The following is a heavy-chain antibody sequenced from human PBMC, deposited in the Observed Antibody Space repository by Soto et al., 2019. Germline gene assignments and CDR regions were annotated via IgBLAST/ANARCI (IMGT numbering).Heavy chain of an antibody. D-gene: IGHD6-25*01. CDR1: GYSFINYA. CDR2: INAASGNT. CDR3: ARGQSSGWTALDY. V-gene: IGHV1-3*01. J-gene: IGHJ4*02. Sequence: ASVKVSCKASGYSFINYAMFWVRQAPGQRLEWMGWINAASGNTKYSQKFQGRVTITRDTLASTAYMELSSLRSEDTAIYYCARGQSSGWTALDYWGQGALVTVSS.